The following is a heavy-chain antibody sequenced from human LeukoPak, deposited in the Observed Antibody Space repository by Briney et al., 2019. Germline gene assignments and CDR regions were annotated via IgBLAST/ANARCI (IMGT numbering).Heavy chain of an antibody. V-gene: IGHV3-64*01. CDR2: ISSNGGST. J-gene: IGHJ6*03. CDR1: GFTFSSYA. Sequence: GGSLRLSCAASGFTFSSYAMHWVRQAPGKGLEYVSAISSNGGSTYYANSVKGRFTISRDNSKNTLYLQTGSLRAEDMAVYYCARAFMTTVTTDYYYYYYMDVWGKGTTVTVSS. CDR3: ARAFMTTVTTDYYYYYYMDV. D-gene: IGHD4-11*01.